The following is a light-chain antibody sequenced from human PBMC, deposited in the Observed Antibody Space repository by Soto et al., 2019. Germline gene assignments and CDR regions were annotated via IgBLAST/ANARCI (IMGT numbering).Light chain of an antibody. CDR1: QSVSSSY. J-gene: IGKJ4*01. CDR2: GAT. V-gene: IGKV3-20*01. CDR3: QQYGSSPF. Sequence: EIVLAQSPGTLSLSPGERATLSCRASQSVSSSYLAWYQQKPGKAPRLLIYGATSRATGIPDRLSGSGSGTDFTLTIRRLEPEDSAVYYCQQYGSSPFFGGGTKVDIK.